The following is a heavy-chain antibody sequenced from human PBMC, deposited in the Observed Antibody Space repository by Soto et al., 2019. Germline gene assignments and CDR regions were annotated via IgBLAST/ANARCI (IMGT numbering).Heavy chain of an antibody. CDR2: IKSKTDGGTT. Sequence: EVQLVESGGGLVKPGGSLRLSCAASGFTFSNAWMSWVRQAPGKGLEWVGRIKSKTDGGTTDYAAPVKGRFTISREDSKNTLYLLKNSSKTADKAVEYCSLLLELADYYYYMDVWGKGTTVTVSS. CDR1: GFTFSNAW. V-gene: IGHV3-15*01. J-gene: IGHJ6*03. CDR3: SLLLELADYYYYMDV. D-gene: IGHD1-26*01.